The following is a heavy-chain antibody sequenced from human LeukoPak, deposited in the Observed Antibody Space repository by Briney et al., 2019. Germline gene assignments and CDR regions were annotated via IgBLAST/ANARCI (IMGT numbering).Heavy chain of an antibody. Sequence: SQTLSLTCAISGDSVSSNSAAWNWIGQSPSRGLEWLGRTYYRSKWYNDYAVSVKSRITINPDTSKNQFSLQLNSVTPEDTAVYYCARARAGWLLLRTWPFDYWGQGTLVTVSS. CDR3: ARARAGWLLLRTWPFDY. CDR1: GDSVSSNSAA. J-gene: IGHJ4*02. V-gene: IGHV6-1*01. D-gene: IGHD3-22*01. CDR2: TYYRSKWYN.